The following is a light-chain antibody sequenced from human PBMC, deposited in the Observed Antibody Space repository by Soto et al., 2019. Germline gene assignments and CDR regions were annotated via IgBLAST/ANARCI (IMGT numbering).Light chain of an antibody. CDR1: SSNIGINT. J-gene: IGLJ1*01. V-gene: IGLV1-44*01. Sequence: QSVLTQPPSASGTSGQTITISCSGGSSNIGINTVSWYEHLPGTAPRLLIYGNNQRPSGVPDRFSGSKSGTSASLAISGLQSEDEAHYYCATWDDSLDVHVFGTGTKLTVL. CDR2: GNN. CDR3: ATWDDSLDVHV.